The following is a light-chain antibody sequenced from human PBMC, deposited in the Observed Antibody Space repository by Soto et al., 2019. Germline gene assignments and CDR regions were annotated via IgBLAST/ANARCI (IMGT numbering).Light chain of an antibody. CDR3: QTWGTGIHYV. Sequence: QTVVTQSPSASASLGASVKLTCTLSSGHSSYAIAWHQQQPEKGPRYLMKLNSDGSHSKGDGIPDRFSGSSSGAERYLTISSLQSEDDADYYCQTWGTGIHYVFGTGTTLTVL. CDR1: SGHSSYA. J-gene: IGLJ1*01. V-gene: IGLV4-69*01. CDR2: LNSDGSH.